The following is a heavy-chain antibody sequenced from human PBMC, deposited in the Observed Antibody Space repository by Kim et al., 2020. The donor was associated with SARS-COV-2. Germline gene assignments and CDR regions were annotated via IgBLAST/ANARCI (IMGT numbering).Heavy chain of an antibody. D-gene: IGHD4-17*01. V-gene: IGHV1-69*13. CDR1: GGTFSSYA. Sequence: SVKVSCKASGGTFSSYAISWVRQAPGQGLEWMGGIIPIFGTANYAQKFQGRVTITADESTSTAYMELSSLRSEDTAVYYCATNPPRADDYGDYVHSYYYYGMDVWGQGTTVTVSS. CDR3: ATNPPRADDYGDYVHSYYYYGMDV. J-gene: IGHJ6*02. CDR2: IIPIFGTA.